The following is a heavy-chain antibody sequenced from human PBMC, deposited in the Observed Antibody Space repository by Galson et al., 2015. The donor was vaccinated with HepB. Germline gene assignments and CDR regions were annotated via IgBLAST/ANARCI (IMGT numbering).Heavy chain of an antibody. CDR2: IKQDGSEK. CDR3: AREPRGAYYDYVWGSYRYDYFDY. J-gene: IGHJ4*02. V-gene: IGHV3-7*01. Sequence: SLRLSCAASGFTFSSYWMSWVRQAPGKGLEWVANIKQDGSEKYYVDSVKGRFTISRDNAKNSLYLQMNSLRAEDTAVYYCAREPRGAYYDYVWGSYRYDYFDYWGQGTLVTVSS. CDR1: GFTFSSYW. D-gene: IGHD3-16*02.